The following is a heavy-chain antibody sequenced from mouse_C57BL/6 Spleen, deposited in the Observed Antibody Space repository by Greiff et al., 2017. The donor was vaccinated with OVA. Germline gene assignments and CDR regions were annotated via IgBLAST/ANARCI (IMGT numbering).Heavy chain of an antibody. Sequence: QVQLQQSGAELVRPGASVKLSCKASGYTFTDYYINWVKQRPGQGLEWIARIYPGSGNTYYNEKFKGKATLTAEKSSSTAYMQLSSLTSEDSAVYFCARASGYYRYFDVWGTGTTVTVSS. CDR1: GYTFTDYY. V-gene: IGHV1-76*01. J-gene: IGHJ1*03. D-gene: IGHD6-1*01. CDR3: ARASGYYRYFDV. CDR2: IYPGSGNT.